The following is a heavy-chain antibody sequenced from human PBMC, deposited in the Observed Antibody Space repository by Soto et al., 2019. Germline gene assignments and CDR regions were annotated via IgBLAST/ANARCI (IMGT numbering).Heavy chain of an antibody. V-gene: IGHV1-58*01. CDR3: AADLMAITQGDY. Sequence: SVKVSCKASGFTFTSSAVQWVRQARGQRLEWIGWIVVGSGNTNYAQKFQEGVTITRDMSTRTAYMELSSLRSEDTAVYYCAADLMAITQGDYWGQGTLVTVSS. D-gene: IGHD3-22*01. J-gene: IGHJ4*02. CDR2: IVVGSGNT. CDR1: GFTFTSSA.